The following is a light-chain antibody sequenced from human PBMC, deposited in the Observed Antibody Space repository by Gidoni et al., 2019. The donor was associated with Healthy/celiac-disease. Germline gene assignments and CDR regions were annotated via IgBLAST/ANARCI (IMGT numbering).Light chain of an antibody. CDR3: AAWDDSLNGWV. J-gene: IGLJ3*02. V-gene: IGLV1-44*01. Sequence: QSVLTQQPSASGTPGQRVTISCSGSSSNIGSNTVNWYHQLPGTAPKLLIYSNNQRPSGVPDRFSGSKSGTSASLAISGLQSEDEADYYCAAWDDSLNGWVFGGGTKLTVL. CDR2: SNN. CDR1: SSNIGSNT.